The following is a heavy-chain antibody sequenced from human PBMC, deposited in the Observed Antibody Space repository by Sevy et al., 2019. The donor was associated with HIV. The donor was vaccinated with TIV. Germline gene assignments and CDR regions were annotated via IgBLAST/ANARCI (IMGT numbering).Heavy chain of an antibody. Sequence: ASVKVSCKASGYTFTSYYMHWVRQAPGQGLEWMGIINPSGGSTSYAQKFQGRVTMTRDTSTITVYMELSSLRSEDTAVFYCSRDRKPSPSTHDSRSLGYYSAMDVWGQGTTVTVSS. D-gene: IGHD3-22*01. J-gene: IGHJ6*02. V-gene: IGHV1-46*01. CDR1: GYTFTSYY. CDR3: SRDRKPSPSTHDSRSLGYYSAMDV. CDR2: INPSGGST.